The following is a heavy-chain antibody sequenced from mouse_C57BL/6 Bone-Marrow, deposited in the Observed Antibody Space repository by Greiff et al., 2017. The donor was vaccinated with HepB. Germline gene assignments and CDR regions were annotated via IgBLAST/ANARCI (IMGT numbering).Heavy chain of an antibody. Sequence: LVESGPELVKPGASVKISCKASGYAFSSSWMNWVKQRPGKGLEWIGRIYPGDGDTNYNGKFKGKATLTADKSSSTAYMQLSSLTSEDSAVYFCARDITTVVADYFDYWGQGTTLTVSS. CDR1: GYAFSSSW. CDR2: IYPGDGDT. V-gene: IGHV1-82*01. J-gene: IGHJ2*01. D-gene: IGHD1-1*01. CDR3: ARDITTVVADYFDY.